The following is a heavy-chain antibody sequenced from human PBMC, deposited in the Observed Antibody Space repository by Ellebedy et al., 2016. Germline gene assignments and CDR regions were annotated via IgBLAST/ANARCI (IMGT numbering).Heavy chain of an antibody. J-gene: IGHJ4*02. V-gene: IGHV3-23*01. D-gene: IGHD5-12*01. Sequence: GGSLRLXXVASGLSLKKYTMSWVRQAPGKGLEWISSISVTTDNTNYVDSVKGRFTVSRDSSANTLYLQMSSLRAEDTAVYFCAKVAYSGYDYQDYWGQGTLVTVSS. CDR2: ISVTTDNT. CDR3: AKVAYSGYDYQDY. CDR1: GLSLKKYT.